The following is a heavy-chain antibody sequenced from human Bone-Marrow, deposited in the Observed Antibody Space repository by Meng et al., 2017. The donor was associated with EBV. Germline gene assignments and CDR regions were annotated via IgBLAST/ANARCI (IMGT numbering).Heavy chain of an antibody. D-gene: IGHD5-12*01. J-gene: IGHJ4*02. Sequence: QRQPQTSGPGLVRPSMTPSLTCPVSGASISTYYWSWIRQPPGKGLEWLGFFYYSGSTSYNPSLKSRVTISIDTSKNQFSLKLSSVTAADTAVYYCVRMGGYADHWGQGTLVTVSS. CDR1: GASISTYY. V-gene: IGHV4-59*01. CDR3: VRMGGYADH. CDR2: FYYSGST.